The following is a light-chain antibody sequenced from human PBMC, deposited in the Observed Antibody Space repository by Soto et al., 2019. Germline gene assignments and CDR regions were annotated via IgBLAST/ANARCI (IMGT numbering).Light chain of an antibody. J-gene: IGKJ1*01. CDR1: QSIKNW. V-gene: IGKV1-5*01. CDR3: QQYENYWT. CDR2: DAS. Sequence: DIQMTQFPSTLSASVGDRVTITCRASQSIKNWLAWYQHKPGKAPKLLIYDASNLDSGVPSRFSGSGSGTEFSLTISNLQPDDCATYYCQQYENYWTFGQGTKVDIK.